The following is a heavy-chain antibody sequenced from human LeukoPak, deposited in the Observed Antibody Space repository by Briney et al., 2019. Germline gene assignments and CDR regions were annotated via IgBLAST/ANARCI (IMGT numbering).Heavy chain of an antibody. CDR3: ANWGSAFDI. Sequence: GGSLRLSCAASGFTFSNYGMHWVRQAPGKGLEWVAVISYDGSDRYYADSMKGRFTISRDNSKNTLYLQMNSLRAEDTAVYYCANWGSAFDIWGQGTMVIVSS. D-gene: IGHD7-27*01. J-gene: IGHJ3*02. CDR1: GFTFSNYG. V-gene: IGHV3-30*18. CDR2: ISYDGSDR.